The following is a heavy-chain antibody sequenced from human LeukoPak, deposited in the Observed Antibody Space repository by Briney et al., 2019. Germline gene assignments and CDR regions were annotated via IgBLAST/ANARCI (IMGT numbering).Heavy chain of an antibody. CDR1: GFTFISYS. V-gene: IGHV3-21*01. CDR2: ISSSSSYI. Sequence: PGGSLRLSCAASGFTFISYSMNWVRQAPGKGLEWVSSISSSSSYIYYADSVKGRFTISRDNAKNSLYMQMNSLRAEDTAVYYCARYSSSSRPGDYWGQGTLVTVSS. CDR3: ARYSSSSRPGDY. J-gene: IGHJ4*02. D-gene: IGHD6-6*01.